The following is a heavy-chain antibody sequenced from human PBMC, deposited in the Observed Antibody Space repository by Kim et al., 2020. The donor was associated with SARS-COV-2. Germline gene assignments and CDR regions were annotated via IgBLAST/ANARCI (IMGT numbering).Heavy chain of an antibody. CDR2: VGGDGTRT. CDR1: GFSFKSHW. D-gene: IGHD1-1*01. J-gene: IGHJ4*02. CDR3: AREINKRLDS. V-gene: IGHV3-74*01. Sequence: GGSLRLSCLASGFSFKSHWVHWVRQGPGKGLVWVANVGGDGTRTNYADSVKGRFIVSRDNGKNTLFLQMNNVRGEDTAIYYCAREINKRLDSWGQGIQVTVSS.